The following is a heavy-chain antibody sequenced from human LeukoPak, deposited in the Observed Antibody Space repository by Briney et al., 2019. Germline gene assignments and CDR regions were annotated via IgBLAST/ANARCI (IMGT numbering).Heavy chain of an antibody. CDR1: GFTFSSYW. Sequence: GGSLRLSCAASGFTFSSYWMSWVRQAPGKGLEWVANIKQDGSEKYYVDSVKGRFTISRDNAKNSLYLQMNSLRAEDTAVYYCAREWTPDDYGVYFDYWGQGTLVTVSS. J-gene: IGHJ4*02. D-gene: IGHD4-17*01. V-gene: IGHV3-7*01. CDR2: IKQDGSEK. CDR3: AREWTPDDYGVYFDY.